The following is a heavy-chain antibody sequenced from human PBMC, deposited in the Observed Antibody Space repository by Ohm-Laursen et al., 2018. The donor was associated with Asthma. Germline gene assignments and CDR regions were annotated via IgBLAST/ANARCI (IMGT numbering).Heavy chain of an antibody. D-gene: IGHD4-17*01. V-gene: IGHV1-2*06. CDR2: INPNSGGT. CDR1: GYTFTGYY. CDR3: ARLGLDYADPIDY. J-gene: IGHJ4*02. Sequence: GASVKVSCKASGYTFTGYYMHWVRQAPGQGLEWMGRINPNSGGTNYAQKFQGRVTMTRDTSISTAYMELSRLRSDDTAVYYCARLGLDYADPIDYWGQGTLVTVSS.